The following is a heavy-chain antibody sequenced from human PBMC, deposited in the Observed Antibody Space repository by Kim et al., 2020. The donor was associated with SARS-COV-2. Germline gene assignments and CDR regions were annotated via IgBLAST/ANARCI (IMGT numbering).Heavy chain of an antibody. Sequence: GGSLRLSCAASRFTFSRFAMTWVRQASGKGLEWVSSIGASGSGTYYADSVKGRFTISRDNSKDTVFLKMNYLRAEDTAVYFCVKEDDGDYVRWGASWGQGSLVAVSS. D-gene: IGHD4-17*01. V-gene: IGHV3-23*01. J-gene: IGHJ5*02. CDR3: VKEDDGDYVRWGAS. CDR1: RFTFSRFA. CDR2: IGASGSGT.